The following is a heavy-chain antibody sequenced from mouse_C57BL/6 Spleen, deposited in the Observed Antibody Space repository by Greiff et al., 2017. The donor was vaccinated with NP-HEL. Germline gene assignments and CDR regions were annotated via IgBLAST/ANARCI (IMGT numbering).Heavy chain of an antibody. CDR2: IYPGDGDT. V-gene: IGHV1-82*01. D-gene: IGHD1-1*01. CDR1: GYAFSSSW. J-gene: IGHJ1*03. CDR3: ARSYYGSTWYFDV. Sequence: QVQLQQSGPELVKPGASVKISCKASGYAFSSSWMNWVKQRPGKGLEWIGRIYPGDGDTNYNGKFKGKATLTADKSSSTAYMQLSSLTSEDSAVYFCARSYYGSTWYFDVWGTGTTVTVSS.